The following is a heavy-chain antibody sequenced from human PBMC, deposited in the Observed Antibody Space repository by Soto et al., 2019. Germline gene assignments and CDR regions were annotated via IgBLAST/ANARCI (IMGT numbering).Heavy chain of an antibody. CDR2: ISSSSTTI. V-gene: IGHV3-48*02. J-gene: IGHJ4*02. D-gene: IGHD3-22*01. CDR3: ARSPYYYDSSNYYGY. Sequence: GGSLRLSCAASGVTFSTSGMFWVRQAPGKGLEWVSYISSSSTTIYYADSVKGRFTIFRDNAKNSLYLQLNSLRDEDTAVYYCARSPYYYDSSNYYGYWGQGTLVTVSS. CDR1: GVTFSTSG.